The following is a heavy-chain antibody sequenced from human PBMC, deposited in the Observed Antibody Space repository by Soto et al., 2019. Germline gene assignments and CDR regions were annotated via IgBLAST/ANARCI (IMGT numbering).Heavy chain of an antibody. CDR1: GASISSSSYY. D-gene: IGHD1-7*01. Sequence: QLQLHESGPGLVKPSETLSLTCTVSGASISSSSYYWGWIRQPPGKGLEWIGSIYYSGSTYYNPSPKSRVTLSVDTAKNQFSLKLSSVTAADTALYSCARLNAGTTYYYYGMDVWGQGTTVTVSS. V-gene: IGHV4-39*01. CDR3: ARLNAGTTYYYYGMDV. J-gene: IGHJ6*02. CDR2: IYYSGST.